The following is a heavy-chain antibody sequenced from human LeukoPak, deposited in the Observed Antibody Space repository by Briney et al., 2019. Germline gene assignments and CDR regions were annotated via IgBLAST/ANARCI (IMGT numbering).Heavy chain of an antibody. Sequence: GGSLRLSCAASGFRLSSDYMSWVRQAPGKGLEWVSFVYNGDTYYANSAKGRFTISSDNSKNTLYLQMDNLRAEDTAVYYCSTAPAWDLLYYNWGQGTLVTVSS. J-gene: IGHJ4*02. V-gene: IGHV3-53*01. CDR2: VYNGDT. D-gene: IGHD1-26*01. CDR3: STAPAWDLLYYN. CDR1: GFRLSSDY.